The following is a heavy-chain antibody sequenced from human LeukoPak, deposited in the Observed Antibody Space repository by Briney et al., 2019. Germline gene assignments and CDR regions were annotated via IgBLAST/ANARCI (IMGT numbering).Heavy chain of an antibody. V-gene: IGHV5-51*01. CDR3: ARTLTSSFDSGFDI. Sequence: GESLKISCEGSGYSFSNYWIGWVRQLPGKGLEWMGIIYPGGSDTKYSPSFQGRVTISGDRSISTAYLQWSSLKASDTAVYYCARTLTSSFDSGFDIWGQGTMVTVSS. D-gene: IGHD2-21*01. J-gene: IGHJ3*02. CDR1: GYSFSNYW. CDR2: IYPGGSDT.